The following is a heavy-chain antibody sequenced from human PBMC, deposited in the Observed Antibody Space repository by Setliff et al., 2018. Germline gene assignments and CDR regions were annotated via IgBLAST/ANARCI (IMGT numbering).Heavy chain of an antibody. Sequence: SETLSLTCTVSGESIRSNNWWNWVRQPPGKGLEWIGDIYQSGTTNYNPSLKSRVTISADTSKNQFFLKLKSVAAADTAVYYCARAPGRNIRGDYWGQGALVTAPQ. V-gene: IGHV4-4*02. CDR1: GESIRSNNW. CDR3: ARAPGRNIRGDY. D-gene: IGHD3-10*01. CDR2: IYQSGTT. J-gene: IGHJ4*02.